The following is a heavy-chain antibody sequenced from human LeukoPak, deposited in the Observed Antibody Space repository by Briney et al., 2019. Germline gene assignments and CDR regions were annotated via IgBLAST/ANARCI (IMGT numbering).Heavy chain of an antibody. Sequence: ESGPTLVKPTQTLTLTCTFSGFSLSTNGAGVGWIRQPPGKALEWLALIYWDDDKRYSPSLKSRLSITKDTSRNQIVLTMTDMDAVDSGTYYCAHTGLPMANYASFDFWTQGIRVTVSS. V-gene: IGHV2-5*02. CDR1: GFSLSTNGAG. CDR2: IYWDDDK. CDR3: AHTGLPMANYASFDF. J-gene: IGHJ4*02. D-gene: IGHD5-24*01.